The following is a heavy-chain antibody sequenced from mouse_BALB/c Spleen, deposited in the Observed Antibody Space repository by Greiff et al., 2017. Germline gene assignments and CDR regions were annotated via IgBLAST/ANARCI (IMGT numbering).Heavy chain of an antibody. D-gene: IGHD2-12*01. CDR3: ARLERRGYYFDY. CDR1: GYTFTSYV. J-gene: IGHJ2*01. V-gene: IGHV1-14*01. Sequence: EVQVVESGPELVKPGASVKMSCKASGYTFTSYVMHWVKQKPGQGLEWIGYINPYNDGTKYNEKFKGKATLTSDKSSSTAYMELSSLTSEDSAVYYCARLERRGYYFDYWGQGTTLTVSS. CDR2: INPYNDGT.